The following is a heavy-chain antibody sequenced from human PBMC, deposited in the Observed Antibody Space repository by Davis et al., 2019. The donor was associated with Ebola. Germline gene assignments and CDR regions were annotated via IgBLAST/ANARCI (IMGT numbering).Heavy chain of an antibody. D-gene: IGHD3-3*01. J-gene: IGHJ3*02. V-gene: IGHV3-49*03. CDR2: IRSKAYGGTT. CDR3: TREGRITIFGVVTETDSFDI. Sequence: GESLKISCTASGFTFGDYAMSWFRQAPGKGLEWVGFIRSKAYGGTTEYAASVKGRFTISRDDSKSIAYLQINSLKTEDTAVYYCTREGRITIFGVVTETDSFDIWGQGTMVTVSS. CDR1: GFTFGDYA.